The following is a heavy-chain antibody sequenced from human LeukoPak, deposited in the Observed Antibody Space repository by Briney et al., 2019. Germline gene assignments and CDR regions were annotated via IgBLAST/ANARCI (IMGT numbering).Heavy chain of an antibody. D-gene: IGHD4-23*01. CDR2: IIPIFGTA. CDR3: ARAPIRANSVGYFDY. CDR1: GGTFSSYA. Sequence: GASVKVSCKASGGTFSSYAISWVRQAPGQGLEWMGGIIPIFGTANYAQKFQGRVTITADESTSTAYTELSSLRSEDTAVYYCARAPIRANSVGYFDYWGQGTLVTVSS. V-gene: IGHV1-69*13. J-gene: IGHJ4*02.